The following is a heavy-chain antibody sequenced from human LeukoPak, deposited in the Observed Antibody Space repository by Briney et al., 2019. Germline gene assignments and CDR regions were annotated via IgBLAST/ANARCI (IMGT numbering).Heavy chain of an antibody. CDR3: ARVSGWLGYAFDI. CDR1: GFTFSSYE. D-gene: IGHD6-19*01. V-gene: IGHV3-48*03. CDR2: ISGSGSTI. J-gene: IGHJ3*02. Sequence: GGSLRLSCAASGFTFSSYEMNWVRQAPGKGLEWVSYISGSGSTIYYADSVKGRFTISRDNAKNSLYLQMNSLRAEDTAVYYCARVSGWLGYAFDIWGQGTMVTVSS.